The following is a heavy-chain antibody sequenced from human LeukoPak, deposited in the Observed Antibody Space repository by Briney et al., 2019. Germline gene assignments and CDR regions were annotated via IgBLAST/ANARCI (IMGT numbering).Heavy chain of an antibody. Sequence: GESLRLSCAASGLIFSSYVMSWVRQAPGKGLEWVSTISGTGGDTYYTDSVKGRFTISRDNSKNTLYLQMNSLRVEDTAIYYCARDGGNNSWYGMDVWGQGTTVTVSS. D-gene: IGHD4-23*01. J-gene: IGHJ6*02. CDR1: GLIFSSYV. CDR2: ISGTGGDT. CDR3: ARDGGNNSWYGMDV. V-gene: IGHV3-23*01.